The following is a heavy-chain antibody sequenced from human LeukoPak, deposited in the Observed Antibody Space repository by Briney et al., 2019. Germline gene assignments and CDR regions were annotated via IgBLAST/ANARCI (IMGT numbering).Heavy chain of an antibody. J-gene: IGHJ4*02. CDR1: GFTFSRFR. CDR3: ARNRISLYSSSWYCDY. V-gene: IGHV3-11*01. Sequence: PGGSLRLSCAASGFTFSRFRMSWIRQAPGKGLEWVSYISSSGSTIYYADSVKGRFTISRDNAKNSLYLQMNSLRAEDTAVYYCARNRISLYSSSWYCDYWGQGTLVTVSS. CDR2: ISSSGSTI. D-gene: IGHD6-13*01.